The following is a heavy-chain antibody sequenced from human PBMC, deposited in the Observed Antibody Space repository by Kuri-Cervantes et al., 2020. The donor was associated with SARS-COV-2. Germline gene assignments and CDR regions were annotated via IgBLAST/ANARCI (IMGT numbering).Heavy chain of an antibody. D-gene: IGHD6-19*01. CDR1: GGSFSGYY. CDR2: INHSGST. CDR3: ARVDGGSGWTYYGMDV. V-gene: IGHV4-34*01. Sequence: SETLSLTCAVYGGSFSGYYWSWIRQPPGKGLEWIGDINHSGSTNYNPSLKSRVTISVDTSKNQFSLKLSSVTAADTAVYYCARVDGGSGWTYYGMDVWGQGTTVTVSS. J-gene: IGHJ6*02.